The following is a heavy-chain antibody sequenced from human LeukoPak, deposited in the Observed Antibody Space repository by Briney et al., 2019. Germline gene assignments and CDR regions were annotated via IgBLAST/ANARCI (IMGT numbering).Heavy chain of an antibody. CDR3: AKDWASMVLDY. J-gene: IGHJ4*02. CDR1: GFTVSSNY. Sequence: PGGSLRLSCAASGFTVSSNYMSWVRQAPGKGLEWVSVIYSGGSTYYADSVKGRFTISRDNSKNTLCLQMNSLRAEDTAVYYCAKDWASMVLDYWGQGTLVSVSS. V-gene: IGHV3-53*05. CDR2: IYSGGST. D-gene: IGHD3-10*01.